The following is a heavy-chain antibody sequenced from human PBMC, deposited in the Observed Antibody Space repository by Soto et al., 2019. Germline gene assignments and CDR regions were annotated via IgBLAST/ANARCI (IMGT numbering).Heavy chain of an antibody. Sequence: QVQVQQSGPRLVKPSETLSLTCTVSSGPTRSHNWGWIRQSPGRGLEWIGYVYYTGGTSYNPSLNSRVTISADPSTNHISLTLSSVTAADTAIYYCVRQGNDYLHGLVDVWGQGTAVSVSS. CDR3: VRQGNDYLHGLVDV. CDR1: SGPTRSHN. V-gene: IGHV4-59*08. J-gene: IGHJ6*02. CDR2: VYYTGGT. D-gene: IGHD1-1*01.